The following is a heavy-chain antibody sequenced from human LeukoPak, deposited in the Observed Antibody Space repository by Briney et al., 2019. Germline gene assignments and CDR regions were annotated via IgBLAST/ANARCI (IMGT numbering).Heavy chain of an antibody. V-gene: IGHV1-8*03. CDR3: ARERTAAAHWFDP. Sequence: ASVKVSCKASGYTFTSYDINWVRQATGQGLEWMGWMNPNSGNTGYAQKFQGRVTITRNTSISTAYMELSSLRSEDTAVYYCARERTAAAHWFDPWGQGTLVTVSS. J-gene: IGHJ5*02. CDR1: GYTFTSYD. D-gene: IGHD6-13*01. CDR2: MNPNSGNT.